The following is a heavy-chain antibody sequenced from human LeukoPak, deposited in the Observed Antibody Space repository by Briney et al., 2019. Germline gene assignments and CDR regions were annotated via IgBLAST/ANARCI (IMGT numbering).Heavy chain of an antibody. CDR1: GFTFSSYG. V-gene: IGHV3-30*02. Sequence: GGSLRLSCAASGFTFSSYGMHWVHQAPGKGLEWVAFIRYDVSNKYYADSVKGRFTISRDNSKNTLYLQMNSLRPEDTAVYYCAKTPMGVGYFDYWGQGTLVTVSS. CDR2: IRYDVSNK. CDR3: AKTPMGVGYFDY. D-gene: IGHD2-15*01. J-gene: IGHJ4*02.